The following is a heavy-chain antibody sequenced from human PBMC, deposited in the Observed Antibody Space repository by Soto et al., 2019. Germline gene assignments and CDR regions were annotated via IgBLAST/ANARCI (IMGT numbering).Heavy chain of an antibody. J-gene: IGHJ1*01. V-gene: IGHV3-33*01. CDR3: AAWAEGATEVH. CDR2: IWYDASKQ. D-gene: IGHD2-15*01. CDR1: GFSFSVYD. Sequence: PXGSLRLSCETSGFSFSVYDLHWVRQAPGKGLEWVAVIWYDASKQFYAASVEGRFTISRDNSKAILYLQMNSLRAEDTAVYYCAAWAEGATEVHWGQGTLVTVSS.